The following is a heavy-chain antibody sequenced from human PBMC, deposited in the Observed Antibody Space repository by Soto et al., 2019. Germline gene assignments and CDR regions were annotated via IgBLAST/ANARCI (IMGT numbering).Heavy chain of an antibody. CDR3: ARYGTRGDW. CDR2: ISGYSYSI. V-gene: IGHV3-11*01. D-gene: IGHD3-10*01. Sequence: PGGSLRLSCAASGFTFSDYHMSWIRQAPGKGLEWVSYISGYSYSIYYADSVKGRFTISRDNAKNSVHLQMSSLRADDTAIYYCARYGTRGDWWGLGTQVTVSS. J-gene: IGHJ5*01. CDR1: GFTFSDYH.